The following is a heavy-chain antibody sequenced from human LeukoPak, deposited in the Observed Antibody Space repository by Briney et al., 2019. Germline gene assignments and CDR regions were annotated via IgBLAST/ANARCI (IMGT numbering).Heavy chain of an antibody. J-gene: IGHJ6*03. CDR1: GFTFSSYS. Sequence: GGSLRLSCAASGFTFSSYSMNWVRQAPGKGLEWVSSISSSSSYIYYADLVKGRFTISRDNAKNSLYLQMNSLRAEDTAVYYCARVRGGYCSSTSCYAPLGYMDVWGKGTTVTVSS. D-gene: IGHD2-2*01. CDR2: ISSSSSYI. CDR3: ARVRGGYCSSTSCYAPLGYMDV. V-gene: IGHV3-21*01.